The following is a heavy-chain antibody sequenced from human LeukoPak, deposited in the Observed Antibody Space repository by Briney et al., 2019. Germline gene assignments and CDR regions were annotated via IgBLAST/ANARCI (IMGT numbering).Heavy chain of an antibody. V-gene: IGHV4-4*02. J-gene: IGHJ4*02. CDR1: GASVSRNW. CDR3: ATAYDSSGYYPYYFDY. CDR2: IHHSGGT. D-gene: IGHD3-22*01. Sequence: SGTLSLTCTVSGASVSRNWWSWVRQPPGKGLEWFGEIHHSGGTNYNPSLKSRVTMSLDNSNNHFSLKLSSVTAADTAVYYCATAYDSSGYYPYYFDYWGQGTLVTVSS.